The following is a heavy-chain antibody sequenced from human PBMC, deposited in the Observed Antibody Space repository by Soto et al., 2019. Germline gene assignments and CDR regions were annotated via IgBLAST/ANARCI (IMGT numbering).Heavy chain of an antibody. CDR2: ISAYNGNT. J-gene: IGHJ5*02. V-gene: IGHV1-18*01. CDR1: GYTFTSYG. CDR3: ARDRDDYGDYNWFDP. Sequence: ASVNVSCKASGYTFTSYGISWVRQAPGQGLEWMGWISAYNGNTNYAQKLQGRVTMTTDTSTSTAYMELRSLRSDDTAVYYCARDRDDYGDYNWFDPWGQGTLVTVSS. D-gene: IGHD4-17*01.